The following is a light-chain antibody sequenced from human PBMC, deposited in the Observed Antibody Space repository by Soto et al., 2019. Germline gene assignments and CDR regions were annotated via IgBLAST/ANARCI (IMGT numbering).Light chain of an antibody. J-gene: IGKJ4*01. V-gene: IGKV3-20*01. CDR2: GAS. CDR3: QKQGTSIL. CDR1: QNIKNNY. Sequence: VVMTQSPRTLSLSPGERATLSCRASQNIKNNYVGWYQQKPGQAPTLLIYGASARATGVPDRFSGSGSGTDFILISNGLGLEDFELYSCQKQGTSILFGGGT.